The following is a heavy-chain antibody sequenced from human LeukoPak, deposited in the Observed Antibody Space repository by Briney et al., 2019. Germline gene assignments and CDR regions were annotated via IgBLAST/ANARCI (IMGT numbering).Heavy chain of an antibody. CDR3: ARKYYYDSSGYPRPDYYYYYGMDV. CDR1: GGTFSSYA. V-gene: IGHV1-69*13. J-gene: IGHJ6*02. Sequence: SVKVSCKASGGTFSSYAISWVRQAPGQGLEWMGGIIPIFGTANYAQKFQGRVTITADESTSTAYMELSSLRSEDTAVYYCARKYYYDSSGYPRPDYYYYYGMDVWGQGTTVTVSS. CDR2: IIPIFGTA. D-gene: IGHD3-22*01.